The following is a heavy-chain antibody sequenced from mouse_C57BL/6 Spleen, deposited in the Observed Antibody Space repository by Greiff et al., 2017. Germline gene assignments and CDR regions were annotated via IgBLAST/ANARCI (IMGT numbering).Heavy chain of an antibody. CDR2: IYPGDGDT. CDR3: ARSSPDYDEFAY. CDR1: GYAFSSYW. D-gene: IGHD2-4*01. Sequence: LVESGAELVKPGASVKISCKASGYAFSSYWMNWVKQRPGTGLEWIGQIYPGDGDTNYNGKFKGKATLTADKSSSTAYMQLSSLTSEDSAVYFCARSSPDYDEFAYWGQGTLVTVSA. J-gene: IGHJ3*01. V-gene: IGHV1-80*01.